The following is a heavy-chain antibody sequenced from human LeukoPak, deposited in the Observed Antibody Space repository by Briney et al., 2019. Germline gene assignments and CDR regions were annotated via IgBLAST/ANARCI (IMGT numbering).Heavy chain of an antibody. CDR3: ARAPGDPFDY. J-gene: IGHJ4*02. V-gene: IGHV3-66*01. CDR2: IYSGGST. Sequence: GGSLSLSCAASGFTVSSNYMSWARHAPGKGLEWVSVIYSGGSTYYADSVKGRFTIPRDNSKNTLYLQMNSLRAEDTAVYYCARAPGDPFDYWGQGTLVTVSS. D-gene: IGHD3-16*01. CDR1: GFTVSSNY.